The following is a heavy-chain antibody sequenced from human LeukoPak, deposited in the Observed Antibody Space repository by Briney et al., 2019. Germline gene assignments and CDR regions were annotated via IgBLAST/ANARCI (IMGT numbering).Heavy chain of an antibody. D-gene: IGHD2-15*01. CDR1: GGSISSYY. J-gene: IGHJ4*02. CDR2: IYSSGST. Sequence: PSETLSLTCTVSGGSISSYYWTWIRQPAGKGLEWIGRIYSSGSTNYNPSLKSRVTMSVDTSKNQFSLKLSSVTAADTAVYYCARTYCSGGSCHFDYWGQGTLVTVSS. V-gene: IGHV4-4*07. CDR3: ARTYCSGGSCHFDY.